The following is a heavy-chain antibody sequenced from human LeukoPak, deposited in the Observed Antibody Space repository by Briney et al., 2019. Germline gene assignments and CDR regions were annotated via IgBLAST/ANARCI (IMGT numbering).Heavy chain of an antibody. J-gene: IGHJ6*03. D-gene: IGHD5-18*01. V-gene: IGHV3-53*01. CDR2: IYSGGST. Sequence: PGGSLRLSCAASGFTVSSNYMSWVRQAPGKGLEWVSVIYSGGSTYYADSVKGRFTISRDNSKNTLYLQMNSLRAEDTAVYYCARERSYGKIYYYYYMDVWGRGTTVTVSS. CDR3: ARERSYGKIYYYYYMDV. CDR1: GFTVSSNY.